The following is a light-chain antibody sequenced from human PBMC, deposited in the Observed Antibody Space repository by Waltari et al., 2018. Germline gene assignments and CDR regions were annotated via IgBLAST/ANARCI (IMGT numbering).Light chain of an antibody. CDR3: QQSYNAPRT. CDR1: QSISTY. J-gene: IGKJ3*01. Sequence: DIQMTQSPSSLSASVGDRVTITCRESQSISTYLNWYQQKPGKAPNLMIYAASTLQSGVPSRFSGSGSETDFTLTISSLQPEDFVTYYCQQSYNAPRTFGLGTKVDIK. V-gene: IGKV1-39*01. CDR2: AAS.